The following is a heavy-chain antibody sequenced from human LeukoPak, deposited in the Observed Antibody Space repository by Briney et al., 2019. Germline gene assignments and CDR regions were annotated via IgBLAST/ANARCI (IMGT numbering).Heavy chain of an antibody. Sequence: PSETLSLTCAVYGGSFSGCYWSWIRQPPGKGLEWIGEINHSGSTNYNPSLKSRVTISVDTSKNQFSLKLGSVTAADTAVYYCARNSAAAGYGMDVWGKGTTVTVSS. CDR2: INHSGST. V-gene: IGHV4-34*01. CDR1: GGSFSGCY. CDR3: ARNSAAAGYGMDV. D-gene: IGHD6-13*01. J-gene: IGHJ6*04.